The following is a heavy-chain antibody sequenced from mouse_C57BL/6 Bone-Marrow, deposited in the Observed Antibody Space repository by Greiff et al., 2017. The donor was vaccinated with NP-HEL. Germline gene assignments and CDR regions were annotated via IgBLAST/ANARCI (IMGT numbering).Heavy chain of an antibody. Sequence: VQLQQSGPELVKPGASVKISCKASGYAFSSSWMNWVKQRPGKGLEWIGRIYPGDGDTNYNGKFKGEATLTADKSSSTAYMQLSSLTSEDSAVYFCARSENYWGQGTTRTVSS. CDR1: GYAFSSSW. CDR2: IYPGDGDT. J-gene: IGHJ2*01. CDR3: ARSENY. V-gene: IGHV1-82*01.